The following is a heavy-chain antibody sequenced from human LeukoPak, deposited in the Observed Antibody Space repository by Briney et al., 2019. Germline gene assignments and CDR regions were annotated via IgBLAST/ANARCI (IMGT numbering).Heavy chain of an antibody. CDR3: ARTNYDYVWGSYRLGPNDAFDI. CDR1: GYSFTNYW. CDR2: IYPGDSDT. J-gene: IGHJ3*02. V-gene: IGHV5-51*01. Sequence: GESLKISCKGSGYSFTNYWIGWVRQMPGKGLEWMGIIYPGDSDTRYSPSFQGQVTISADKSISTAYLQWSSLKASDTAMYYCARTNYDYVWGSYRLGPNDAFDIWGQGTMVTVSS. D-gene: IGHD3-16*02.